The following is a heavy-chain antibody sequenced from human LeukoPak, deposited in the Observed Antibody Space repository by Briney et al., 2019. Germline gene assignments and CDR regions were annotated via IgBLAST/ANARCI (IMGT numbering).Heavy chain of an antibody. CDR3: AKTASSCSSTSCPYYYMDV. CDR2: IRYDGSNK. D-gene: IGHD2-2*01. Sequence: PGGSLRLSCAASGFTFSSYGMHWVRQAPGKGLEWVAFIRYDGSNKDYADSVKGRFTISRDNSKNTLYLQMNSLRAEDTAVYYCAKTASSCSSTSCPYYYMDVWGKGTTVTVSS. J-gene: IGHJ6*03. CDR1: GFTFSSYG. V-gene: IGHV3-30*02.